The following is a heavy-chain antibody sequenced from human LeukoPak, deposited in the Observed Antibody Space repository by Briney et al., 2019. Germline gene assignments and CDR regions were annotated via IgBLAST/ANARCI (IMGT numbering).Heavy chain of an antibody. V-gene: IGHV3-48*04. CDR1: GFTFSSYS. Sequence: GGSLRLSCAASGFTFSSYSMNWARQAPGKGLEWVSYISSSSSTIYYADSVKGRFTISRDNAKNSLYLQMNSLRAEDTAVYYCARETWIQLVGGNWFDPWGQGTLVTVSS. J-gene: IGHJ5*02. CDR2: ISSSSSTI. D-gene: IGHD5-18*01. CDR3: ARETWIQLVGGNWFDP.